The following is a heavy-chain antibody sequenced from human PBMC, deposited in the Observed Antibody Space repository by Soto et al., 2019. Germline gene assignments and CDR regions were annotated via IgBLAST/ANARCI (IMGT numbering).Heavy chain of an antibody. CDR3: ARGGAVAGPFDY. V-gene: IGHV4-34*01. CDR1: GGSLRGYY. D-gene: IGHD6-19*01. CDR2: INHSGST. J-gene: IGHJ4*02. Sequence: SETLSLTCAVYGGSLRGYYWSWIRQPPGMALEWIGEINHSGSTNYNPSLKSRVTISVDTSKNHISLKVMSVIVADTAVFFCARGGAVAGPFDYWGQGTKVTVYS.